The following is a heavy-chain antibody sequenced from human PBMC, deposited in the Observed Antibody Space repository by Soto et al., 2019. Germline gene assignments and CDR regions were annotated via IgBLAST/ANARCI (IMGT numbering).Heavy chain of an antibody. V-gene: IGHV3-23*01. J-gene: IGHJ6*03. Sequence: EVQLLESGGGLVQPGGSLRLSCAASGFTFSSYAMSWVRQAPGKGLEWVSAISGSGGSTYYADSVKGRFTISRDNSKNTLYLQMNSLRAEETAVYYCANTGRPIYYYYYMDVWGKGTTVTVSS. D-gene: IGHD4-17*01. CDR3: ANTGRPIYYYYYMDV. CDR1: GFTFSSYA. CDR2: ISGSGGST.